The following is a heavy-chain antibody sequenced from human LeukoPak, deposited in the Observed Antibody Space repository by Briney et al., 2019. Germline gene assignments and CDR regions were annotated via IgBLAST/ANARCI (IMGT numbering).Heavy chain of an antibody. CDR2: INHSGST. V-gene: IGHV4-34*01. Sequence: SETLSLTCAVYGGSFSGYYWSWIRQPPGKGLEWIGEINHSGSTNYNPSLKSRVTMSVDTSKNQFSLKLSSVTAADTAVYYCASASSGYSGYDSIDYWGQGTLVTVSS. CDR3: ASASSGYSGYDSIDY. CDR1: GGSFSGYY. D-gene: IGHD5-12*01. J-gene: IGHJ4*02.